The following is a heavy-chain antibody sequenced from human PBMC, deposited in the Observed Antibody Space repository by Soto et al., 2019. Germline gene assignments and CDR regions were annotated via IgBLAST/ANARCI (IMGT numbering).Heavy chain of an antibody. CDR1: GGSISSGGYY. Sequence: QVQLQESGPGLVKPSQTLSLTCTVSGGSISSGGYYWSWIRQHPGKGLEWSGYIYYSGSTYYNPSLMSRVTIPVDTSKNQFSLKLSSVTAADTAVYYCARAISMVRGVHWFDPWGQGTLVTVSS. CDR2: IYYSGST. J-gene: IGHJ5*02. D-gene: IGHD3-10*01. CDR3: ARAISMVRGVHWFDP. V-gene: IGHV4-31*03.